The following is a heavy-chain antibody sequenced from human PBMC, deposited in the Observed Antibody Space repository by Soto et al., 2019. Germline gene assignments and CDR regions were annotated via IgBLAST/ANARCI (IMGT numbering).Heavy chain of an antibody. J-gene: IGHJ4*02. V-gene: IGHV3-11*01. CDR3: ARNSEHFDY. D-gene: IGHD1-26*01. Sequence: HLVESGGGLVRPGGSLRLSCAASGFNLRAFYMSWIRQAPGKGLEWVAYIGSSSKTIVYSDSVRGRFSVSRDNAQNSIYLQMNSLQAGDTVLYYGARNSEHFDYWGQGTLVSDS. CDR2: IGSSSKTI. CDR1: GFNLRAFY.